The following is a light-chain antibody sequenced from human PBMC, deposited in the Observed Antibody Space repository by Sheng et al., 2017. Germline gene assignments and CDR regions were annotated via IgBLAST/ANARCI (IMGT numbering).Light chain of an antibody. Sequence: SYELTQPPSVSVSPGQTASITCSGDKLGDKYACWYQQKPGQSPVLVIYQDSKRPSGIPERFSGSNSGNTATLTISGTQAMDEADYYCQAWDSSTGVFGGGDQADRP. J-gene: IGLJ2*01. CDR1: KLGDKY. CDR3: QAWDSSTGV. CDR2: QDS. V-gene: IGLV3-1*01.